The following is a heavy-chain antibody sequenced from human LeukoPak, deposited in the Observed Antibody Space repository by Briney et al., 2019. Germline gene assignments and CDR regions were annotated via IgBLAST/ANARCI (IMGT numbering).Heavy chain of an antibody. CDR1: GFTFSSYS. V-gene: IGHV3-48*01. CDR3: ARDLHSGSYYDAFDI. CDR2: ISSSSSTI. J-gene: IGHJ3*02. Sequence: GGSLGLSCAASGFTFSSYSMNWVRQAPGKGLEWVSYISSSSSTIYYADSVKGRFTISRDNAKNSLYLQMNSLRAEDTAVYYCARDLHSGSYYDAFDIWGQGTMVTVSS. D-gene: IGHD1-26*01.